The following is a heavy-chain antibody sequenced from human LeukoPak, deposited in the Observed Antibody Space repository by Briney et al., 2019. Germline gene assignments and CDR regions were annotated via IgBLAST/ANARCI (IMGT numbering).Heavy chain of an antibody. CDR2: IYPGDSDT. CDR3: ARRYGSSWFIGPYYFDY. D-gene: IGHD6-13*01. V-gene: IGHV5-51*01. J-gene: IGHJ4*02. CDR1: GYSFTSYW. Sequence: PGESLKISCKGSGYSFTSYWIGWVRQMPGKGLEWMGIIYPGDSDTRYSLSFQGHVTMSADKSISTAYLQWSSLKASDTAMYYCARRYGSSWFIGPYYFDYWGQGTLVTVSS.